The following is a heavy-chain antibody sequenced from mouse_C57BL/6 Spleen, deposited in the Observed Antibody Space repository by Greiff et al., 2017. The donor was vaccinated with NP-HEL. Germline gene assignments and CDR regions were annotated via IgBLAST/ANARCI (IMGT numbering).Heavy chain of an antibody. V-gene: IGHV3-6*01. CDR1: GYSITSGYY. Sequence: EVQLQQSGPGLVKPSQSLSLTCSVTGYSITSGYYWNWIRQFPGNKLEWMGYISYDGSNNYNPSLKNRISITRDTSKNQFFLKLNSVTTEDTATYYCAEGLRRGYFDYWGQGTTLTVSS. D-gene: IGHD2-4*01. CDR2: ISYDGSN. J-gene: IGHJ2*01. CDR3: AEGLRRGYFDY.